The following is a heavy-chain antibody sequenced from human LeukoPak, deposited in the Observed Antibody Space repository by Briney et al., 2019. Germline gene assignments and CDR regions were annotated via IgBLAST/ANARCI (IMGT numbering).Heavy chain of an antibody. CDR1: GLTFSSSW. CDR2: INPDGNKK. J-gene: IGHJ6*02. V-gene: IGHV3-7*01. Sequence: PGGSLRLSCAVSGLTFSSSWMDWVRQAPGKGLEWVASINPDGNKKYSADSVKGRFTISRDNAENSLYLQMNSLRVEDTAFYYCARDRDTMDVWGQGTTVTVSS. CDR3: ARDRDTMDV. D-gene: IGHD5-18*01.